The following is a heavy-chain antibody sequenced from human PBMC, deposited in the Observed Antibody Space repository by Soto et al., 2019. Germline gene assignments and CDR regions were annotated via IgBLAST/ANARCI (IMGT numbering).Heavy chain of an antibody. J-gene: IGHJ6*03. CDR2: IYYSGST. V-gene: IGHV4-39*01. D-gene: IGHD5-12*01. CDR3: ARRGEYSGYESEVSYYYYYYMDV. CDR1: GGSISSSSYY. Sequence: QLQLQESGPGLVKPSETLSLTCTVSGGSISSSSYYWGWIRQPPGKGLEWIGSIYYSGSTYYNPSLKSLVTISVDTSKNQFSLKLSSVTAADTAVYYCARRGEYSGYESEVSYYYYYYMDVWGKGTTVTVSS.